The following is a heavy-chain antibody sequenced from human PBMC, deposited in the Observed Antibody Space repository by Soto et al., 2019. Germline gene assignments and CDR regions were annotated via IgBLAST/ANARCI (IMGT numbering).Heavy chain of an antibody. Sequence: GSSVKVSCKASGGTFSSYAISWVRQAPGQGLEWMGGIIPIFGTANYAQKFQGRVTITADKSTSTAYMELSSLRSEDTAVYYCARGYWGGDSYSIPRFSRYSDLWGGGTLVPVPS. D-gene: IGHD2-21*02. J-gene: IGHJ2*01. V-gene: IGHV1-69*06. CDR2: IIPIFGTA. CDR1: GGTFSSYA. CDR3: ARGYWGGDSYSIPRFSRYSDL.